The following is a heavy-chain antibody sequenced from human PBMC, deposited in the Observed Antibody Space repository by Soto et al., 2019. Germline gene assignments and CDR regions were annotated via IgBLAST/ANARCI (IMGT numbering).Heavy chain of an antibody. CDR2: IYYSGST. V-gene: IGHV4-31*03. J-gene: IGHJ3*02. D-gene: IGHD7-27*01. CDR1: GGSISSGGYY. Sequence: SETLSLTCTVSGGSISSGGYYWSWIRQHPGKGLEWIGYIYYSGSTYYNPSLKSRVTISVDTSKNQFSLKLSSVTAADTAVYYCARGNWANDAFDIWGQGTMVTVSS. CDR3: ARGNWANDAFDI.